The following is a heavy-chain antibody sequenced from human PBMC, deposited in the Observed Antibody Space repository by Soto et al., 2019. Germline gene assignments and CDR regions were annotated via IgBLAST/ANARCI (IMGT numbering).Heavy chain of an antibody. CDR3: ARRYSSTSRTMDV. J-gene: IGHJ6*02. CDR2: ISSSSSSI. Sequence: EVQLVESGGGLVQPGGSLRLSCEASGFTFSNYYMTWVRQAPGKGLEWVSYISSSSSSIDYADSVQGRFSISRDNAKSSRYLEMNSLRDEDTAVYYCARRYSSTSRTMDVWGQGTTVTVSS. D-gene: IGHD6-13*01. CDR1: GFTFSNYY. V-gene: IGHV3-48*02.